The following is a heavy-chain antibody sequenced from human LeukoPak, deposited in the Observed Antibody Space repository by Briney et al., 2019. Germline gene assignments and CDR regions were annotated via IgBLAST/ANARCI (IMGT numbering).Heavy chain of an antibody. CDR2: ISVSSGST. CDR3: ATVPATTMRQFVNYFDY. CDR1: GFTFTNYA. V-gene: IGHV3-23*01. J-gene: IGHJ4*02. D-gene: IGHD6-25*01. Sequence: GGSLRFSCAASGFTFTNYAMTWVRQAPGRGLEWVSAISVSSGSTYYADSVKGRFTISRDNSKNTLSLQMNSLRAEDTAVYYCATVPATTMRQFVNYFDYWGQGTLVTVSS.